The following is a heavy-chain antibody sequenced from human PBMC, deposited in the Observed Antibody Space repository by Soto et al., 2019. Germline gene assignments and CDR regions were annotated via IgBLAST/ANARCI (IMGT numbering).Heavy chain of an antibody. J-gene: IGHJ6*02. D-gene: IGHD2-8*01. V-gene: IGHV3-7*01. Sequence: GGSLRLSCAASGFTFSSYWMSWVRQAPGKGLEWVANIKQDGSEKYYVDSVKGRFTISRDNAKNSLYLQMNSLRAEDTAVYYCARDTAYCTKCYGMDVWGQGTTVTVSS. CDR2: IKQDGSEK. CDR3: ARDTAYCTKCYGMDV. CDR1: GFTFSSYW.